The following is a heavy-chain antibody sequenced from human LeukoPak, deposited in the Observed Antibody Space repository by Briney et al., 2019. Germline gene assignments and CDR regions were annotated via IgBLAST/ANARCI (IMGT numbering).Heavy chain of an antibody. CDR2: IKSIASGATI. Sequence: PGGSLRPSCAAPGFTFSNAWVTWVRQAPGKGLEWVGRIKSIASGATIDSAAPVRGRFTVSRDDSKNMVYLHMNSLKTEDTAVYYCATTVATIAGMDHWGQGALVTVSS. J-gene: IGHJ4*02. D-gene: IGHD5-24*01. CDR3: ATTVATIAGMDH. CDR1: GFTFSNAW. V-gene: IGHV3-15*01.